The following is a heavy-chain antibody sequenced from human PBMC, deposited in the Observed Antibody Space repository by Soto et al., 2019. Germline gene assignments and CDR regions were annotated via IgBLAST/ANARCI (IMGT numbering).Heavy chain of an antibody. J-gene: IGHJ4*02. CDR1: CGSISSYY. V-gene: IGHV4-59*08. CDR2: TNSSGRT. Sequence: SQTRSLTYTVSCGSISSYYWSWIRHPPGKGLEWIAYTNSSGRTTYKPSLKTRVTISVDTSKNPLSLKLSYVTAADTAVYYCATLPATTPLTDYWGQATLVTVSS. CDR3: ATLPATTPLTDY. D-gene: IGHD6-25*01.